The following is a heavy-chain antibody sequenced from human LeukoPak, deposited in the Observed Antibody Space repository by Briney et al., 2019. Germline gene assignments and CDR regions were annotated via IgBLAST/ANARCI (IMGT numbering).Heavy chain of an antibody. J-gene: IGHJ4*02. V-gene: IGHV4-59*01. Sequence: PSETLSLTCAVSGGSISSYYWSWIRQPPGKGLEWIGYIYYSGSTNYNPSLKSRVTISVETSKNEFSLKLRSVTAADTAVYYCARVTGYRIEDYFDYWGQGTLVTVSS. CDR2: IYYSGST. CDR1: GGSISSYY. D-gene: IGHD6-13*01. CDR3: ARVTGYRIEDYFDY.